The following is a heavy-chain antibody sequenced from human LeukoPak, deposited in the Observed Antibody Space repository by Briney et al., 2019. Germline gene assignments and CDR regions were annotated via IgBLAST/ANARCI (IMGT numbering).Heavy chain of an antibody. D-gene: IGHD3-10*01. J-gene: IGHJ4*02. Sequence: SETLSLTCSVSGGSISSGDYYWSWIRQPPGRGLEWIGYIYYSGSTYYNPSLKSRVTIPEDTSKNQFSLKLSSVTAADTAVYYCASASERGSGGYYFDYWGQGTLVTVSS. CDR1: GGSISSGDYY. CDR2: IYYSGST. CDR3: ASASERGSGGYYFDY. V-gene: IGHV4-30-4*01.